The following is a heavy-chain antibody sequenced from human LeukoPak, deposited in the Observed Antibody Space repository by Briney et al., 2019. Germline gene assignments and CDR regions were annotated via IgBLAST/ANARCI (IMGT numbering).Heavy chain of an antibody. CDR3: AKWEGDDYGDYESTFIDY. CDR2: ISSSTTNI. D-gene: IGHD4-17*01. J-gene: IGHJ4*02. V-gene: IGHV3-21*01. CDR1: GFTFSSYS. Sequence: GGSLRLSCAASGFTFSSYSMNWVRQAPGKGLEWVSSISSSTTNIYYADSVKGRFTISRDNAKNSLYLQMNSLRAEDTAVYYCAKWEGDDYGDYESTFIDYWGQGTLVTVSS.